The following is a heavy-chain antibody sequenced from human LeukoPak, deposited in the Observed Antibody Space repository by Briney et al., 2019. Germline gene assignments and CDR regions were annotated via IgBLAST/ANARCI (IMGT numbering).Heavy chain of an antibody. V-gene: IGHV4-61*02. CDR3: ARDSYDYGGTGGMDV. Sequence: PSETLSLTCTVSGGSISSGSYYWSWIRQHGGKGLEWIVRIYTSGSTNYNPSLKSRITISVHTSKNQFSLNLSSVTAADTAVYYCARDSYDYGGTGGMDVWGQGTTVTVSS. CDR2: IYTSGST. CDR1: GGSISSGSYY. D-gene: IGHD4-17*01. J-gene: IGHJ6*02.